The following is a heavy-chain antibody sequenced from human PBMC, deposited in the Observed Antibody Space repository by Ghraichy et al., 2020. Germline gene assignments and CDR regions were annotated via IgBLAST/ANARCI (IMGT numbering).Heavy chain of an antibody. D-gene: IGHD2-21*02. CDR3: AEDVRIHVPTARGYYYIMDV. Sequence: GGSLRLSCAASGFALTNFRFGWVRQAPGKGLEWMSYIGSSSDKVFYADSVKGRFTISRDNAKNLLYLQMNSLTAEDTAVYGCAEDVRIHVPTARGYYYIMDVGGQG. V-gene: IGHV3-48*04. J-gene: IGHJ6*01. CDR2: IGSSSDKV. CDR1: GFALTNFR.